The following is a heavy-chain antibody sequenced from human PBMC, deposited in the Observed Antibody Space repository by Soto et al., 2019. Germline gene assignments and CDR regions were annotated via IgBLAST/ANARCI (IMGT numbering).Heavy chain of an antibody. D-gene: IGHD2-21*02. CDR2: IYHSGTT. CDR1: GTSIINNNW. CDR3: ARGDGDNAFDM. V-gene: IGHV4-4*02. Sequence: QVQLQESGPGLVKRSGTLSLTCAVSGTSIINNNWWTWVRQPPGKGLEWIGEIYHSGTTNYNSSLKSRVTFSTDKSKNQFSLNLNSVTAADTAVYYCARGDGDNAFDMWGQGTLVIVSS. J-gene: IGHJ3*02.